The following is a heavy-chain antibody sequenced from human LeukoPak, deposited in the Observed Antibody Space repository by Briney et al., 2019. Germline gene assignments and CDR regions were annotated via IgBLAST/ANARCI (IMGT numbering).Heavy chain of an antibody. V-gene: IGHV3-74*01. CDR1: GFTFSSYW. CDR2: INSDGSNT. CDR3: VGRYCSSTSCPYYFDY. D-gene: IGHD2-2*01. J-gene: IGHJ4*02. Sequence: HSGGSLRLSCAASGFTFSSYWMHWVRQAPGKGLVWVSRINSDGSNTSYADSVKGRFTISRDNAKNTLYLQMNSLRAEDTAVYYCVGRYCSSTSCPYYFDYWGQGTLVTVSS.